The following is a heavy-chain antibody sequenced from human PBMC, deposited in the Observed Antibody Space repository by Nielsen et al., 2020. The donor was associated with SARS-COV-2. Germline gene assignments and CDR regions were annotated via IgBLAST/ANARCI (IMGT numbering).Heavy chain of an antibody. Sequence: GGSLRLSCAASGFTFSSYGMHWVRQAPGKGLEWVAVIWYDGSNKYYADSVKGRFTISRDNAKNSLYLQMNSLRAEDTAVYYCARGVGATRYYFDYWGQGTLVTVSS. J-gene: IGHJ4*02. CDR3: ARGVGATRYYFDY. V-gene: IGHV3-33*03. CDR1: GFTFSSYG. D-gene: IGHD1-26*01. CDR2: IWYDGSNK.